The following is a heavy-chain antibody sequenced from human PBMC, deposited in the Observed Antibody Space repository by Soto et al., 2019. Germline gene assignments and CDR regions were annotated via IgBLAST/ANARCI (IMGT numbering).Heavy chain of an antibody. V-gene: IGHV4-4*02. Sequence: QVQLQESGPGLVEPSGTLSLTCAVSGGPISSNNWWSWVRQPPGKGLEWIGEIHHDTGTNYNTSLXSXXNISVDKSKNQLSLNLNSVTAADAAIYYCARMPYSSYAMDVWGQGTTVTVSS. CDR1: GGPISSNNW. D-gene: IGHD2-2*01. J-gene: IGHJ6*02. CDR2: IHHDTGT. CDR3: ARMPYSSYAMDV.